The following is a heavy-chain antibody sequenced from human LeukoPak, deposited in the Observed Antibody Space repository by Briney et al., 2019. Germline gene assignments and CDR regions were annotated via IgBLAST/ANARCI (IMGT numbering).Heavy chain of an antibody. CDR1: GGSVSSGSYY. V-gene: IGHV4-61*01. D-gene: IGHD5-12*01. CDR2: IYYSGST. Sequence: SETLSLTCTVSGGSVSSGSYYWSWIRQPPGKGLEWIGYIYYSGSTNYNPSLKSRVTISVDTSKNQFSLKLSSVTAADTAVYYCARAPVDIVATLEGIGNAFDIWGQGTMVTVSS. J-gene: IGHJ3*02. CDR3: ARAPVDIVATLEGIGNAFDI.